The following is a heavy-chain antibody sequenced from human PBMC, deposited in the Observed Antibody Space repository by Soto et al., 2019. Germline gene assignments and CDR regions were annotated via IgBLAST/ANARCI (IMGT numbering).Heavy chain of an antibody. J-gene: IGHJ2*01. Sequence: EKGLEWVSYISSSSSTIYYADSVKGRFTISRDNAKKSLYLQMNSLRAEDTAVYYFLRGPTRDASTPLGFGIPAERSSDL. D-gene: IGHD3-10*01. CDR2: ISSSSSTI. CDR3: LRGPTRDASTPLGFGIPAERSSDL. V-gene: IGHV3-48*04.